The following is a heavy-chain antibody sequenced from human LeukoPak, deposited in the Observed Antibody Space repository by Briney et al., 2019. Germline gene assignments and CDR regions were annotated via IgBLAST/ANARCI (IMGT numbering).Heavy chain of an antibody. D-gene: IGHD1-26*01. CDR1: GFTFSSYS. Sequence: PSGGSLRLSCAASGFTFSSYSMSWVRQAPGKGLEWVSYISSSSTIYYADSVKGRFTISRDNAKNSLYLQMNSLRAEDTAVYYCAREAEWELLYYFDYWGQGTLVTVSS. CDR2: ISSSSTI. CDR3: AREAEWELLYYFDY. V-gene: IGHV3-48*04. J-gene: IGHJ4*02.